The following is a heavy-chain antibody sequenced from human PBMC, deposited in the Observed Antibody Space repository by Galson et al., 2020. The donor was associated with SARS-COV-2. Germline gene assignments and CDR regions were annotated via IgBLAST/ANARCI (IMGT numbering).Heavy chain of an antibody. CDR1: GFTFSDYY. CDR3: AREGATVVTRYDF. Sequence: GGSLRLSCAASGFTFSDYYMTWVRQAPGKGLEWVSYISSSGDTLYYADSVKGRFTISRDNAKNSLFLQMNNVRVDDTAVYYCAREGATVVTRYDFWGQGTLVTVSS. J-gene: IGHJ4*02. V-gene: IGHV3-11*01. CDR2: ISSSGDTL. D-gene: IGHD2-21*02.